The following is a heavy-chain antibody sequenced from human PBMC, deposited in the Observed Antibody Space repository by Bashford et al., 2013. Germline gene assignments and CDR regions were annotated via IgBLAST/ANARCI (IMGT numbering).Heavy chain of an antibody. D-gene: IGHD5-24*01. CDR2: ISSSSRYI. CDR1: GFTFSSCS. CDR3: AKSLDASRDWFDP. J-gene: IGHJ5*02. V-gene: IGHV3-21*01. Sequence: GSLRLSCAASGFTFSSCSMNWVRQAPGKGLEWVSSISSSSRYIYYADSVKDRFTVSRDNAKNSLYLQMNSLRADDTAVYYCAKSLDASRDWFDPGAREPWSPSPQ.